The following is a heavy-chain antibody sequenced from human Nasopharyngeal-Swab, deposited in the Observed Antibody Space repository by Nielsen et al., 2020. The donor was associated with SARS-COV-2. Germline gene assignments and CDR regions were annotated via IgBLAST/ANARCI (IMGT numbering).Heavy chain of an antibody. Sequence: SETLSLTCTVSGGPISSGSYYWSWIRQPAGKGLEWIGRIYTSGSTNYNPSLKSRVTISVDTSKNQFSLKLSSVTAADTAVYYCARGAVAVRHFDYWGQGTLVTVSS. D-gene: IGHD6-19*01. CDR3: ARGAVAVRHFDY. J-gene: IGHJ4*02. CDR2: IYTSGST. CDR1: GGPISSGSYY. V-gene: IGHV4-61*02.